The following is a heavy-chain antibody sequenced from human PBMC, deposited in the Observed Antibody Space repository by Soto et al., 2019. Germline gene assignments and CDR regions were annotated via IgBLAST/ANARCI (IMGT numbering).Heavy chain of an antibody. CDR2: IKQDGSEK. CDR3: ARDFKLLLWFGELPSPAFDI. V-gene: IGHV3-7*01. Sequence: EVQLVESGGGLVQPGGSLRLSCAASGFTFRSYWMSWVRQAPGKGLEWVANIKQDGSEKYYVDSVKGRFTISRDNAKNSLYLQMNSLRAEDTAVYYCARDFKLLLWFGELPSPAFDIRGQGTMVTVSS. CDR1: GFTFRSYW. J-gene: IGHJ3*02. D-gene: IGHD3-10*01.